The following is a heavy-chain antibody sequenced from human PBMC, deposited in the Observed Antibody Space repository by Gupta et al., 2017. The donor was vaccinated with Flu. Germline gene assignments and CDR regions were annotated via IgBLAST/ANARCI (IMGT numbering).Heavy chain of an antibody. CDR3: ARDIARRGDS. V-gene: IGHV1-46*01. J-gene: IGHJ4*02. Sequence: QVQLVQSGTEVKKPGASVKLSCKASGYTFTTYYMHWVRRAPGQGLEWMGVIDPKMGTTIYAQKFQGRVTMTRDTSTSTIYMEVNSLKSEDTAMYYGARDIARRGDSWGQGTLVTVSS. CDR2: IDPKMGTT. D-gene: IGHD6-13*01. CDR1: GYTFTTYY.